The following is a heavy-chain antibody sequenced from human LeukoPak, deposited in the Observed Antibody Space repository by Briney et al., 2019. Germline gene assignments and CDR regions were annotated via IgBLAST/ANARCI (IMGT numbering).Heavy chain of an antibody. CDR3: ARVGYCGGDCYPPYYYYGMDV. D-gene: IGHD2-21*02. Sequence: GGSLRLSCAAPRFTFSSYAMHWVREAPGKGLGWGAVISYDESNKYYADSVRGRFTISRDNSKNTLYLQMNSLRAEDTAVYYCARVGYCGGDCYPPYYYYGMDVWGQGTTVTVSS. CDR2: ISYDESNK. J-gene: IGHJ6*02. CDR1: RFTFSSYA. V-gene: IGHV3-30-3*01.